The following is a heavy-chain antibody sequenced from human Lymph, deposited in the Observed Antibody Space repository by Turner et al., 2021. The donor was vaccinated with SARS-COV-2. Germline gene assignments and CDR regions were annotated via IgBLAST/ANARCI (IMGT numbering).Heavy chain of an antibody. Sequence: QVQLVQSGAEVKKPGSSVKVSCKASGGTFSSSAISWVRQAPGQGLEWMGGIIPIFVTANYAQRFQGSVTITADESTSTAYMELRSLRSEDTALYYWARGAAYCRGGSCYRKGFDYWGQGTPVTVSS. CDR3: ARGAAYCRGGSCYRKGFDY. CDR2: IIPIFVTA. D-gene: IGHD2-15*01. CDR1: GGTFSSSA. V-gene: IGHV1-69*01. J-gene: IGHJ4*02.